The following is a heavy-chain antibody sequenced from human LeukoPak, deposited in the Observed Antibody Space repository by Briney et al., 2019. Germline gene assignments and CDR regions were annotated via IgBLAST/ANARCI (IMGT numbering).Heavy chain of an antibody. CDR2: ISGSGGST. Sequence: PGGSLRLSCAASGFTVSSNYMSWVRQAPGKGLEWVSAISGSGGSTYYADSVKGRFTISRDNSKNTLFLQMNSLTAEDTAIYSCARPRLEYCSGGSCFDAFDIWGQGTMVTVSS. J-gene: IGHJ3*02. V-gene: IGHV3-23*01. D-gene: IGHD2-15*01. CDR3: ARPRLEYCSGGSCFDAFDI. CDR1: GFTVSSNY.